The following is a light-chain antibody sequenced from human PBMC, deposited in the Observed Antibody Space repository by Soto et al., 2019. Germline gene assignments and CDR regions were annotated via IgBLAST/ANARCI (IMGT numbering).Light chain of an antibody. CDR1: QSISSW. Sequence: DIQMTQSPSTLSASVGDRVTITCRASQSISSWLAWYQQKPGTAPKLLIYMASTLESGVPSSFSGSRSGTEFTLTISSLQPDDFATYYCQQYNSYPWTFGQGTKVEIK. CDR3: QQYNSYPWT. V-gene: IGKV1-5*03. CDR2: MAS. J-gene: IGKJ1*01.